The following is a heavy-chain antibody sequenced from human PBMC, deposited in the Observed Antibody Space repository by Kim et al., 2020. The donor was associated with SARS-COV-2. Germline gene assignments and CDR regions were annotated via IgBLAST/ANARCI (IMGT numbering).Heavy chain of an antibody. CDR1: GGSISSYY. D-gene: IGHD3-16*01. CDR2: IYYSGST. Sequence: SETLSLTCTVSGGSISSYYWSWIRQPPGKGLEWIGYIYYSGSTNYNPSLKSRVTISVDTSKNQFSLKLSSVTAADTAVYYCARGGGMIGPPLADYWGQGTLVTVSS. J-gene: IGHJ4*02. CDR3: ARGGGMIGPPLADY. V-gene: IGHV4-59*01.